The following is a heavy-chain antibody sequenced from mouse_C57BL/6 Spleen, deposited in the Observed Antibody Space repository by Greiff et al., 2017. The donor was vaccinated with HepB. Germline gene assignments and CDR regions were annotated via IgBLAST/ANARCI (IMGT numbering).Heavy chain of an antibody. CDR3: ARSGYYGSRAWYFDV. CDR2: IYPRSGNT. J-gene: IGHJ1*03. Sequence: QVQLKESGAELARPGASVKLSCKASGYTFTSYGISWVKQRTGQGLEWIGEIYPRSGNTYYNEKFKGKATLTADKSSSTAYMELRSLTSEDSAVYFCARSGYYGSRAWYFDVWGTGTTVTVSS. V-gene: IGHV1-81*01. D-gene: IGHD1-1*01. CDR1: GYTFTSYG.